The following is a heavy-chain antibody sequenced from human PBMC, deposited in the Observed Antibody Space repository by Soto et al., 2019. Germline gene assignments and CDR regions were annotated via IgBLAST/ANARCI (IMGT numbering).Heavy chain of an antibody. CDR1: GGSISSGGYS. V-gene: IGHV4-30-2*01. D-gene: IGHD1-26*01. CDR2: ISHSGST. Sequence: QLQLQEPGSGLVKPSQTLSLTCAVSGGSISSGGYSWSWIRQPPGKGLEWIGYISHSGSTYYNPSLKSRVTISADRSKNQFSLTLSSVTAADTAVYYCARAGLVGATALDYWGQGTLVTVSS. J-gene: IGHJ4*02. CDR3: ARAGLVGATALDY.